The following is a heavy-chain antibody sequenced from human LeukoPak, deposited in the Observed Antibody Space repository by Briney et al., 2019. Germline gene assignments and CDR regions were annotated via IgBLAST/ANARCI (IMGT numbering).Heavy chain of an antibody. CDR2: INHSGST. CDR3: ARGYCSSTSCYEAGFDYYGMDV. CDR1: GDSVSSGSYS. V-gene: IGHV4-39*07. J-gene: IGHJ6*02. D-gene: IGHD2-2*01. Sequence: SETLSLTCTVSGDSVSSGSYSWSWIRQPPGKGLEWIGEINHSGSTNYNPSLKSRVTISVDTSKNQFSLKLSSVTAADTAVYYCARGYCSSTSCYEAGFDYYGMDVWGQGTTVTVSS.